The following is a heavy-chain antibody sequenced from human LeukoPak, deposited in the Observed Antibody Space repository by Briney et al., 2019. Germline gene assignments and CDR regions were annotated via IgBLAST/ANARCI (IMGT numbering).Heavy chain of an antibody. J-gene: IGHJ6*02. CDR2: ISYDGSNK. V-gene: IGHV3-30*18. Sequence: PGGSLRLSCEASGFTFSSYGMHWVRQAPGKGLDWVAVISYDGSNKYYADSVKGRFTISRDNSKNTLYLQMNSLRAEDTAVYYCAKGPRGYGSGSYNYYYYGMDVWGQGTTVTVSS. CDR3: AKGPRGYGSGSYNYYYYGMDV. CDR1: GFTFSSYG. D-gene: IGHD3-10*01.